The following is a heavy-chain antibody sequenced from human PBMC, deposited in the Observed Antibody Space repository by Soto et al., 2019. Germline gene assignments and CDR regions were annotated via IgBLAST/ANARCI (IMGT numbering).Heavy chain of an antibody. J-gene: IGHJ3*02. V-gene: IGHV3-48*03. CDR2: ISSSGSTI. Sequence: PGGSLRLSCAASGFTFSSYEMTWVRQAPGKGLEWVSYISSSGSTIYYADSVKGRFTISRDNVKNSLYLQMNSLRAEDTAVYYCARGSPYYDYVWGSYVRAFDIWGQGTMVTVSS. D-gene: IGHD3-16*01. CDR1: GFTFSSYE. CDR3: ARGSPYYDYVWGSYVRAFDI.